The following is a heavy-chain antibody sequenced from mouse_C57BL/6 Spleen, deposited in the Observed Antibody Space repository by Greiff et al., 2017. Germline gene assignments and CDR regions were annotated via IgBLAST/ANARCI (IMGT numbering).Heavy chain of an antibody. CDR3: ARSPSGVYGGDY. J-gene: IGHJ2*01. V-gene: IGHV1-4*01. CDR2: INPSSGYT. CDR1: GYTFTSYT. Sequence: VQLQQSGAELARPGASVKMSCKASGYTFTSYTMHWVKQRPGQGLEWIGYINPSSGYTKYNQKFKDKATLTADKSSSTAYMQLSSLTSEDSAVYYCARSPSGVYGGDYWGQGTTRTVSS. D-gene: IGHD1-1*01.